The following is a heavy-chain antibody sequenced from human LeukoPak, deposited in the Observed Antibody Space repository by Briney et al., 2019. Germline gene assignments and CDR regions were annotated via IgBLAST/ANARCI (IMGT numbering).Heavy chain of an antibody. D-gene: IGHD6-13*01. CDR3: ARVRQLVEDYYMDV. CDR2: ISSSSSYI. J-gene: IGHJ6*03. CDR1: GFTFSSYS. Sequence: GGSLRLSCAASGFTFSSYSVNWVRQAPGKGLEWVSSISSSSSYIYYADSVKGRFTISRDNAKNSLYLQMNSLRAEDTAVYYCARVRQLVEDYYMDVWGKGTTVTVSS. V-gene: IGHV3-21*01.